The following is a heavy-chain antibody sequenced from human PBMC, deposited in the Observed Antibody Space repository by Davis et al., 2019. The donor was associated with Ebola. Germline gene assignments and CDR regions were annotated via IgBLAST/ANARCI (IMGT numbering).Heavy chain of an antibody. CDR1: PYTFPRFA. Sequence: ASLMISCYATPYTFPRFAIHWVRQAPGQRLEWMGWINAGNGNTIYSQNFQGRVTITRDTSASTVYMELSSLRSEDTAVYYCAGNSVTTRLDYYGMDVWGQGTTVTVSS. J-gene: IGHJ6*02. D-gene: IGHD4-17*01. CDR2: INAGNGNT. V-gene: IGHV1-3*01. CDR3: AGNSVTTRLDYYGMDV.